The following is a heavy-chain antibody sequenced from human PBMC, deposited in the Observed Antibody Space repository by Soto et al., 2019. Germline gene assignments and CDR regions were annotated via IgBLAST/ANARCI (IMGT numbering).Heavy chain of an antibody. D-gene: IGHD2-2*01. V-gene: IGHV4-31*03. CDR1: GGSISSAGNY. CDR3: AKGACSSTACYEFDS. J-gene: IGHJ5*01. CDR2: IYNSGNT. Sequence: PSETLSLTCTVSGGSISSAGNYWNWIRQHLGKGLEWIGYIYNSGNTYYNPSLKSRVTILIDRSENQFSLKLTSVTAADTAVYYCAKGACSSTACYEFDSWGQGTLVTVS.